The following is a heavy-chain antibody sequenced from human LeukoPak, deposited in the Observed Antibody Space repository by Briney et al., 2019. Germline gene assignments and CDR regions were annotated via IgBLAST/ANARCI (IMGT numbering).Heavy chain of an antibody. D-gene: IGHD1-14*01. V-gene: IGHV4-59*01. CDR2: IYYSGST. CDR1: DASISSYY. Sequence: SETLSLTCTVSDASISSYYWSWIRQPPGKGLEWIGYIYYSGSTNYNPSLKSRVTISVDTSKNQFSLKLSSVTAADTAVYYCARDFRGITDYWGQGTLVTVSS. CDR3: ARDFRGITDY. J-gene: IGHJ4*02.